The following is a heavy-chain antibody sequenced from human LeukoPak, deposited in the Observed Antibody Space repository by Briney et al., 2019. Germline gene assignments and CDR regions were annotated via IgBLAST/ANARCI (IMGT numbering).Heavy chain of an antibody. CDR3: ARGGTHFTMIVVVSTELDY. J-gene: IGHJ4*02. V-gene: IGHV3-21*01. CDR2: ISSSSSYI. Sequence: GGSLRLSCAASGFTFSSYSMNWVRQAPGKGLEWVSSISSSSSYIYYADSVKGRFTISRDNAKNSLYLQMNSLRAEDTAVYYCARGGTHFTMIVVVSTELDYWGQGTLVTVSS. CDR1: GFTFSSYS. D-gene: IGHD3-22*01.